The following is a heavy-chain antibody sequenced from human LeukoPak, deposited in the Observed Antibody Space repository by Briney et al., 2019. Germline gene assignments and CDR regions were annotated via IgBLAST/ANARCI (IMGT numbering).Heavy chain of an antibody. J-gene: IGHJ4*02. V-gene: IGHV3-30*18. CDR3: AKERASRRGNLHFDY. CDR1: GFTFSSYG. D-gene: IGHD4-23*01. Sequence: GGSQRLSCAASGFTFSSYGMHWVRQAPGKGLEWVAVISYDGSNKYYADSVKGRFTISRDNSKNTLYLQMNSLRAEDTAVYYCAKERASRRGNLHFDYWGQGTLVTVSS. CDR2: ISYDGSNK.